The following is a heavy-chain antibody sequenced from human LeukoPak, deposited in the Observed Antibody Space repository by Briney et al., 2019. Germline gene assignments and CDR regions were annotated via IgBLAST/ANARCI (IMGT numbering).Heavy chain of an antibody. V-gene: IGHV4-39*07. CDR1: SDFFSRVTDY. D-gene: IGHD5-12*01. Sequence: SETLSLTCTVSSDFFSRVTDYWAWIRQPPGKGLEWIASGDYSGGTYYNPSLKSRVTISVDTSKNEFSLKLSSVTAADTAVYYCARAWPVSGYDSIVLFDYWGQGTLVTVSS. CDR3: ARAWPVSGYDSIVLFDY. J-gene: IGHJ4*02. CDR2: GDYSGGT.